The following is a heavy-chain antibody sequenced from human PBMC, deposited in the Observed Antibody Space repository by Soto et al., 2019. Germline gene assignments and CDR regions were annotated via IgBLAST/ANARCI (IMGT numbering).Heavy chain of an antibody. J-gene: IGHJ4*02. Sequence: PGGSLRLSCAASGFTFSSYGMHWVRQAPGKGLEWVAVIWYDGSNKYYADSVKGRFTISRDNSKNTLYLQMNSLRAEDTAVYYCARDLRDSSSGGAYYFDYWGQGTLVTVSS. CDR1: GFTFSSYG. CDR2: IWYDGSNK. V-gene: IGHV3-33*01. D-gene: IGHD6-6*01. CDR3: ARDLRDSSSGGAYYFDY.